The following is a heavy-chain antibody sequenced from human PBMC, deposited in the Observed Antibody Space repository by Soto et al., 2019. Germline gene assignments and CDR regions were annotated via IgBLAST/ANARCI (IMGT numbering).Heavy chain of an antibody. Sequence: GASQRLSCAASGFTFSIYSMNWVRQAPGKGLEWVSSISSSSSYIYYADSVKGRFTISRDNAKNSQYLQMNSLRAEDTAVYYCARDILRYFDWEYYFDYWGQGTLVTVSS. CDR3: ARDILRYFDWEYYFDY. CDR2: ISSSSSYI. J-gene: IGHJ4*02. CDR1: GFTFSIYS. D-gene: IGHD3-9*01. V-gene: IGHV3-21*01.